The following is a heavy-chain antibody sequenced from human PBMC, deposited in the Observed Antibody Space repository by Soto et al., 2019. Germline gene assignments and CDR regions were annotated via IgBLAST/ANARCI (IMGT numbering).Heavy chain of an antibody. CDR2: ISNGDETT. D-gene: IGHD1-1*01. Sequence: QVHLVESGGGLVEPGGSLRLSCAASGFIFTDYSMTWIRQAPGKGLEWVSYISNGDETTQYADSVKGRFTLSRDNDKKVLFRQMTSLSVEDAAGYYCARDYKNGDVYNFDSWGRGGLFTFSS. CDR1: GFIFTDYS. CDR3: ARDYKNGDVYNFDS. J-gene: IGHJ4*02. V-gene: IGHV3-11*01.